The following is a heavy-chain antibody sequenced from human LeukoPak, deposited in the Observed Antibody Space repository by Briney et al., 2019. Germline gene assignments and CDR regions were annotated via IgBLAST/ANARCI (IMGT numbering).Heavy chain of an antibody. J-gene: IGHJ6*04. D-gene: IGHD3-10*02. CDR2: ISNSSSYI. CDR3: AELGITMIGGV. V-gene: IGHV3-21*01. Sequence: GGSLRLSCAASGFTFSSYSMNWVRQAPGKGLEWVSSISNSSSYIYYADSVKGRLTISRDNAKNSLYLQMNSLRAEDTAVYYCAELGITMIGGVWGKGTTVTISS. CDR1: GFTFSSYS.